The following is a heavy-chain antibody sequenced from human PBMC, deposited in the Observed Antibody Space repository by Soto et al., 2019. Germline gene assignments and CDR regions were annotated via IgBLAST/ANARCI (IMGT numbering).Heavy chain of an antibody. CDR2: ISGYNGNT. CDR1: GYTFISYG. V-gene: IGHV1-18*01. D-gene: IGHD1-26*01. Sequence: QVQLVQSGAEVKKPGASVKVSCKASGYTFISYGISWVRQAPGQGLEWMGWISGYNGNTKYAQKLQGRVTMTTDTATSTGYMELRSLRADDTAVYYGARDLGAQRVGYWGQGTLVTVSS. J-gene: IGHJ4*02. CDR3: ARDLGAQRVGY.